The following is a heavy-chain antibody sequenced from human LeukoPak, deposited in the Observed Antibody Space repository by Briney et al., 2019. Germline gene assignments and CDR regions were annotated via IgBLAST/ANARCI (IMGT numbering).Heavy chain of an antibody. CDR2: INDDGRAT. CDR3: AKDQVDYDY. D-gene: IGHD5-12*01. V-gene: IGHV3-74*01. CDR1: GFTFSNYW. Sequence: GGSLRLSCAASGFTFSNYWMHWVRQVPGKGLVWVSRINDDGRATFYADSVKGRFTISRDNSKNTLYLQMNSLRAEDTAVYYCAKDQVDYDYWGQGTLVTVSS. J-gene: IGHJ4*02.